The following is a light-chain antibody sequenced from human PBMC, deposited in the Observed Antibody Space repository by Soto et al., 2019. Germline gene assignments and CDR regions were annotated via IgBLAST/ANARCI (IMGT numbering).Light chain of an antibody. CDR1: SSDVGGYNY. J-gene: IGLJ2*01. Sequence: QSALTQPVSVSGSPGQFITISCTGTSSDVGGYNYVSWYQQHPGKVPKLLIYDVSNRPSGVSDRFSGSKSGNTASLAISGLQAEDEADYYCSSYTSRNTLIFGGGTKRTVL. V-gene: IGLV2-14*01. CDR3: SSYTSRNTLI. CDR2: DVS.